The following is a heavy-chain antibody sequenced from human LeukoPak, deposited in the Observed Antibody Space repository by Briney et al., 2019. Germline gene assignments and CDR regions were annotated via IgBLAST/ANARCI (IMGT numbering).Heavy chain of an antibody. Sequence: SETLSLTCGVYGGSFSGYYWSWIRQPPGKGLGWIGEINHSGSTNYNPSLKSRVTISVDTSKNQFSLKLSSVTAADTAVYYCARGPYDYGDYVRYFQHWGQGTLVTVSS. CDR3: ARGPYDYGDYVRYFQH. CDR1: GGSFSGYY. V-gene: IGHV4-34*01. J-gene: IGHJ1*01. D-gene: IGHD4-17*01. CDR2: INHSGST.